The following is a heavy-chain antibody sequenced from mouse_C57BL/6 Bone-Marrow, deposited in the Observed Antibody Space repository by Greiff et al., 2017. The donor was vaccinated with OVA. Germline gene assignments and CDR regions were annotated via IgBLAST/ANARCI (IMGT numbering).Heavy chain of an antibody. Sequence: QVQLKQSGPGLVQPSQSLSITCTVSGFSLTSYGVHWVRQSPGKGLEWLGVIWSGGSTDYNAAFISRLSISKDNSKSQVFFKMNSLQADDTAIYYCDRWKDSSGQFAYWGQGTLVTVSA. CDR2: IWSGGST. J-gene: IGHJ3*01. CDR1: GFSLTSYG. CDR3: DRWKDSSGQFAY. D-gene: IGHD3-2*02. V-gene: IGHV2-2*01.